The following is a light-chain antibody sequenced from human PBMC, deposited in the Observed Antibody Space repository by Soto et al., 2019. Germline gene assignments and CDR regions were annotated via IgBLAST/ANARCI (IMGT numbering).Light chain of an antibody. Sequence: EIVLTHSPGTLSLSPGERATLSCRASQTISGTYLAWYQQKPGQAPRLLIYSSSSRAAGVSDRFSGSGSGTDFSLTISRLEPEDFAMYYCQQYGRSPTWTFGQGTKVDIK. CDR1: QTISGTY. CDR2: SSS. J-gene: IGKJ1*01. CDR3: QQYGRSPTWT. V-gene: IGKV3-20*01.